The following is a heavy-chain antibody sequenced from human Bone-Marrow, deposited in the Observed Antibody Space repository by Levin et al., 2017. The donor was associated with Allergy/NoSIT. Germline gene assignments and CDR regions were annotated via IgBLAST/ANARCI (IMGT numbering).Heavy chain of an antibody. D-gene: IGHD2-15*01. CDR2: ISHDGSSK. CDR3: AKSPGKYIDYSVDY. V-gene: IGHV3-30*18. J-gene: IGHJ4*02. Sequence: GGSLRLSCVASGFSFSNYAMHWVRQAPGKGLEWVAFISHDGSSKNYVDSVKGRFTISRDSAKNTLYLQINSLTIEDTAVYYCAKSPGKYIDYSVDYWGQGTLVTVSS. CDR1: GFSFSNYA.